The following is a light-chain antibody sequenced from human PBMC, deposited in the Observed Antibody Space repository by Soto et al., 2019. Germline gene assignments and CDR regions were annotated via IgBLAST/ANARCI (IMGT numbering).Light chain of an antibody. CDR3: ATWGDSLSGVV. CDR1: SSNIGSNY. CDR2: RNN. V-gene: IGLV1-47*01. J-gene: IGLJ3*02. Sequence: QSVLTQPPSASGTPGQRVTISCSGSSSNIGSNYVYWYQQLPGTAPKLLIYRNNQRPSGVPDRFSGSKSGTSASLAISGLRSEDQADYYCATWGDSLSGVVFGGGTKLTVL.